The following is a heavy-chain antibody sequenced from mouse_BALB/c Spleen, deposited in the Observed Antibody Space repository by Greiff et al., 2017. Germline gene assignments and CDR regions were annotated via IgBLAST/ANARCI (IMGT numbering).Heavy chain of an antibody. D-gene: IGHD2-14*01. CDR2: ISSGSSTI. CDR3: ARSNYRYYYFDY. CDR1: GFTFSSFG. J-gene: IGHJ2*01. Sequence: EVQLVESGGGLVQPGGSRKLSCAASGFTFSSFGMHWVRQAPEKGLEWVAYISSGSSTIYYADTVKGRFTISRDNPKNTLFLQMTSLRSEDTAMYYCARSNYRYYYFDYWGQGTTLTVSS. V-gene: IGHV5-17*02.